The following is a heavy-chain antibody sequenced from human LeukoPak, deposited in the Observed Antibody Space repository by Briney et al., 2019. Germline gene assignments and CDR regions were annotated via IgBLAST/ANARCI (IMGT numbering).Heavy chain of an antibody. CDR3: ARDREGYYGSGSYVY. D-gene: IGHD3-10*01. J-gene: IGHJ4*02. CDR1: GFTVSSNC. CDR2: IYSGGST. V-gene: IGHV3-66*02. Sequence: GGSLRLSCAASGFTVSSNCMSWVRQAPGKGLEWVSVIYSGGSTYYADSVKGRFTISRDNPKNTLYLQMNSLRAEDTAVYYCARDREGYYGSGSYVYWGQGTLVTVS.